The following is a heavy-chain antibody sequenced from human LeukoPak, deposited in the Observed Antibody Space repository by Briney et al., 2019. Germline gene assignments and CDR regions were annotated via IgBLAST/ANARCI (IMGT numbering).Heavy chain of an antibody. CDR1: GGSISSSSYY. D-gene: IGHD3-16*01. J-gene: IGHJ4*01. V-gene: IGHV4-39*01. CDR2: IYYSGST. CDR3: ARGXSRLTXAGDLDY. Sequence: SETLSLTCTVSGGSISSSSYYWGWIRQPPGKGLEWIGSIYYSGSTYYGPSLKNRVTISVDTSRNQFSLKLTSVTAADTAVYYCARGXSRLTXAGDLDYWGXXAXVTVSS.